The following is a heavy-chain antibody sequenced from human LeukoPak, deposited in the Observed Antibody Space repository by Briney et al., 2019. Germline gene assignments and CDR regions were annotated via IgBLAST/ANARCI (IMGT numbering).Heavy chain of an antibody. CDR1: GGSITNYY. CDR3: ARGYSSSWRVWFDP. V-gene: IGHV4-34*01. D-gene: IGHD6-13*01. J-gene: IGHJ5*02. CDR2: INHSGST. Sequence: SETLSLTCTVSGGSITNYYWSWIRQPPGKGLEWIGEINHSGSTNYNPSLKSRVTISVDTSKNQFSLKLSSVTAADTAVYYCARGYSSSWRVWFDPWGQGTLVTVSS.